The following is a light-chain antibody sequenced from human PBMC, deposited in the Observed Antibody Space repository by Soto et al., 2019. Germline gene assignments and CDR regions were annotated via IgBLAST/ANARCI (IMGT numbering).Light chain of an antibody. CDR2: DXX. CDR3: GSWDSSLSAYV. J-gene: IGLJ1*01. Sequence: QSVLTQPPSVSAAPGQKVTISCSGSSSNIGGNSVSWYQQLPWTARKLLIYDXXXXXXGIXXXFSGSXSATSATLGITGFQTGDEADYYCGSWDSSLSAYVFATGTKVTVL. CDR1: SSNIGGNS. V-gene: IGLV1-51*01.